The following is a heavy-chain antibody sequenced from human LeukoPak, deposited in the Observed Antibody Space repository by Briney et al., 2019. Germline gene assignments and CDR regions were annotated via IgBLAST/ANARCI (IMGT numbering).Heavy chain of an antibody. Sequence: PGGSLRLSCAVSGLKYNDAWMSWVRQAPGKGLEWVGRIKSKRGGGPTDYAAPVKGRFIISRDDSKNTLYLQMDSLRAEDTAVYYCAKVAGENYYNFAFDIWGQGTMVTVSS. J-gene: IGHJ3*02. V-gene: IGHV3-15*01. CDR1: GLKYNDAW. CDR2: IKSKRGGGPT. CDR3: AKVAGENYYNFAFDI. D-gene: IGHD4/OR15-4a*01.